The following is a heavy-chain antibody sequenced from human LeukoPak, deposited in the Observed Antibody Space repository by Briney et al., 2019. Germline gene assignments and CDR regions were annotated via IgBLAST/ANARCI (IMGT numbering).Heavy chain of an antibody. J-gene: IGHJ4*02. CDR2: IYYSGST. CDR3: ARDSSARGDFDY. Sequence: SETLSLTCTVSGGSISSYSWSWIRQPPGKGLEWIGYIYYSGSTNYNPSLRSRVTISVDTSKNQFSLKLSSVTAADTAVYYCARDSSARGDFDYWGQGTLVTVSS. CDR1: GGSISSYS. D-gene: IGHD3-10*01. V-gene: IGHV4-59*01.